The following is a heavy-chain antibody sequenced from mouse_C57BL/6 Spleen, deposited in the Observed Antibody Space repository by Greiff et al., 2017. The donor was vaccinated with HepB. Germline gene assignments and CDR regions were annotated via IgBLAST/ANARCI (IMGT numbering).Heavy chain of an antibody. CDR1: GYTFTSYG. Sequence: QVQLKESGAELARPGASVKLSCKASGYTFTSYGISWVKQRTGQGLEWIGEIYPRSGNTYYNEKFKGKATLTADKSSSTAYMELRSLTSEDSAVYFCASTRDGYYLYYFDYWGQGTTLTVSS. CDR2: IYPRSGNT. J-gene: IGHJ2*01. CDR3: ASTRDGYYLYYFDY. D-gene: IGHD2-3*01. V-gene: IGHV1-81*01.